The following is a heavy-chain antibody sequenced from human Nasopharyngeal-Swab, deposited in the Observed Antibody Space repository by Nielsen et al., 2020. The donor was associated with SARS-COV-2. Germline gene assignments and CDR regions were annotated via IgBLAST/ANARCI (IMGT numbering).Heavy chain of an antibody. V-gene: IGHV3-13*01. Sequence: GGSLRLTCAASGVTFSRFDMHWVRQVMGKGLEWVSAIGTAGDTYYPRSMKGRFTISRGDAENILYLQMNSLRAEDTAVYYCTRTLSASYMDVWGKGTTVTVSS. CDR2: IGTAGDT. CDR3: TRTLSASYMDV. CDR1: GVTFSRFD. J-gene: IGHJ6*03.